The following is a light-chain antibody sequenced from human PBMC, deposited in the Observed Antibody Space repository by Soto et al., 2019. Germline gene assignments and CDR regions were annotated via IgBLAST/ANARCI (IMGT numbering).Light chain of an antibody. CDR1: QSVSSY. CDR2: DAS. J-gene: IGKJ3*01. V-gene: IGKV3-11*01. CDR3: QQRSNWHFT. Sequence: EIVLTQSPATLSLSPGERATLSCRSSQSVSSYLAWYQQKPGQAPRLLIYDASTRATGIPARFRGSGSGTDCTLTSSSLEPEDFAVDYCQQRSNWHFTFGPGTKGDIK.